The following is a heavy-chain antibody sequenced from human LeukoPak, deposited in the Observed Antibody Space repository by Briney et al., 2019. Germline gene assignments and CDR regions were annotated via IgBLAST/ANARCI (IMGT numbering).Heavy chain of an antibody. CDR3: ARDNYYAVDY. CDR1: GFTFSSSW. V-gene: IGHV3-74*01. Sequence: PGGSLRLSCAASGFTFSSSWMHGVRQAPGKGLVWVSRINSDGSTIYADSVKGRFTISRDNAKNTLYLQMNSLRAEDTAVYYCARDNYYAVDYWGQGTLVTVSS. J-gene: IGHJ4*02. CDR2: INSDGST. D-gene: IGHD2-2*01.